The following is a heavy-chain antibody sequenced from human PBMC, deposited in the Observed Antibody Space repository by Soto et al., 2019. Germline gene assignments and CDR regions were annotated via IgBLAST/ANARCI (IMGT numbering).Heavy chain of an antibody. CDR2: SNHSGST. V-gene: IGHV4-34*01. Sequence: QVQLQQWGAGLLKPSATLSLTCAVYGGSFSGYYWTWIRQPPGTGLAWIGESNHSGSTNYNPSLKSRVTLSVDTSKNQFSLKLTSVTAADTAVYYCARDKITGLFDYWGQGTLVTVSS. CDR3: ARDKITGLFDY. CDR1: GGSFSGYY. D-gene: IGHD2-8*02. J-gene: IGHJ4*02.